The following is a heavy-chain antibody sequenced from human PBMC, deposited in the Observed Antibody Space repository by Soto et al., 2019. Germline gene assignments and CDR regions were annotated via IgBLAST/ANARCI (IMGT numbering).Heavy chain of an antibody. V-gene: IGHV4-30-2*01. CDR2: IYHSGST. Sequence: LSLTCAVSGGSISSGGYSWSWIRQPPGEGLEWIGYIYHSGSTYYNPSLKSRVTISVDRSKNQFSLKLSSVTAADTAVYYCVRVPDYWGQGTLVTVSS. CDR1: GGSISSGGYS. CDR3: VRVPDY. J-gene: IGHJ4*02.